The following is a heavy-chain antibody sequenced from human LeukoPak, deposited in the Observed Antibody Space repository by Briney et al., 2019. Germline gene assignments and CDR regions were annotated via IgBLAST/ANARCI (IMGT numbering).Heavy chain of an antibody. V-gene: IGHV3-21*01. Sequence: GGSLRLSCAASGFTFSSYSMNWVRQAPGKGLEWVSSISSSSSYIYYADSVKGRFTISRDNAKNSLYLQMNSLRAEDTAVYYCARERDNWNYDYWGQGTWSPSPQ. CDR3: ARERDNWNYDY. J-gene: IGHJ4*02. CDR2: ISSSSSYI. CDR1: GFTFSSYS. D-gene: IGHD1-7*01.